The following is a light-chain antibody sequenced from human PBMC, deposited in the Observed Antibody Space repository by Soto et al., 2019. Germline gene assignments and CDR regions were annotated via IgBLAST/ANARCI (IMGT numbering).Light chain of an antibody. CDR2: GVS. CDR3: QQYDNSPLT. Sequence: EIVLRQSPVTPSLSSGDRATLSCTASQSISGSYLAWSQQKPGQAPRVVIYGVSRRATGIPDRFSGSGSGTDFTLTISRLEPEDFAVYYCQQYDNSPLTFGGGTKVDI. CDR1: QSISGSY. V-gene: IGKV3-20*01. J-gene: IGKJ4*01.